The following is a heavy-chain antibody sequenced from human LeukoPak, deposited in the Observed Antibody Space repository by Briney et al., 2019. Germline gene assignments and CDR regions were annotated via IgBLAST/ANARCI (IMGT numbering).Heavy chain of an antibody. D-gene: IGHD6-13*01. J-gene: IGHJ4*02. V-gene: IGHV1-2*02. CDR2: INPNSGGT. CDR1: GYTFTGYY. CDR3: ARASRLSIAAAGGVDY. Sequence: VASVKVSCKASGYTFTGYYMHWVRQAPGQGLEWMGCINPNSGGTNYAQKFQGRVTMTRDTSISTAYMELSRLRSDDTAVYYCARASRLSIAAAGGVDYWGQGTLVTVSS.